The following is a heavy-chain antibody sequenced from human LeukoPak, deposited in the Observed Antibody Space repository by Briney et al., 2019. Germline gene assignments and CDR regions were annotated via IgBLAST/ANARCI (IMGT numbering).Heavy chain of an antibody. CDR2: IYSGGST. J-gene: IGHJ6*02. Sequence: GGSLRLSCAASGFTVSSNYMSWVRQAPGKGLEWVSVIYSGGSTYYADSVKGRFTISRDNSKNTLYLQMNSLRAEDTAVYYCARDRYGSGIGGMDVWGQGTTVTVSS. CDR1: GFTVSSNY. V-gene: IGHV3-53*01. CDR3: ARDRYGSGIGGMDV. D-gene: IGHD3-10*01.